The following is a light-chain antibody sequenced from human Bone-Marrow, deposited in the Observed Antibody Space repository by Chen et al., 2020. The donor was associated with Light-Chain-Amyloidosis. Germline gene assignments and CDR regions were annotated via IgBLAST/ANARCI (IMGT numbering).Light chain of an antibody. CDR2: ATF. Sequence: DIQMTQSPSSLSASVGDRVTITCRASQTISTYLNWYQQKPGKAPKLLIYATFTLQSGVPSRFSGVGSVSGTDFTLTITSLQSEDFATYYCQQSYSFPLTFGGGTKVEMK. J-gene: IGKJ4*01. V-gene: IGKV1-39*01. CDR3: QQSYSFPLT. CDR1: QTISTY.